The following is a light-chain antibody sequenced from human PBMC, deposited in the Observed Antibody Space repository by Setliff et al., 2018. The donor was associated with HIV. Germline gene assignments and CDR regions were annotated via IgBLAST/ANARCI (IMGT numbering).Light chain of an antibody. CDR1: SSDIGGYTY. V-gene: IGLV2-14*01. CDR2: EVS. Sequence: QSALTQPASVSGSPGQSITISCTGTSSDIGGYTYVSWYQQHPGKAPKLIIFEVSHRPSGVSNRLSGSKSGNTASLTVSGLLPEDEADYYCSSYAGSDTLYVFGSGTKVTVL. CDR3: SSYAGSDTLYV. J-gene: IGLJ1*01.